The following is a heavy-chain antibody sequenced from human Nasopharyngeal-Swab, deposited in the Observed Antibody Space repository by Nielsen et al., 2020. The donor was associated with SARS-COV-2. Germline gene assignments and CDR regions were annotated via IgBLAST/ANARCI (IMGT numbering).Heavy chain of an antibody. CDR1: GFTFSNAW. J-gene: IGHJ4*02. CDR2: IKSKTDAGTT. Sequence: GGSLRLSCAASGFTFSNAWMSWVRQAPGKGPEWVGRIKSKTDAGTTDYAAPVKGRFTISRDDSKNTLYLQMNSLKTEDTAVYYCTTMVRGVEFDYWGQGTLVTVSS. CDR3: TTMVRGVEFDY. V-gene: IGHV3-15*01. D-gene: IGHD3-10*01.